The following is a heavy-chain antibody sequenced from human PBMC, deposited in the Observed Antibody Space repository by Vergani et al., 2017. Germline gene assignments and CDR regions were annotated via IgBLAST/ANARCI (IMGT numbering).Heavy chain of an antibody. CDR2: INSDGSST. D-gene: IGHD3-10*01. V-gene: IGHV3-74*01. CDR3: ARAAYYYGAASYSLGMDV. Sequence: EVQLVESGGGLVQPGGSLRLSCAASGFTFSSYWMHWVRQAPGKGLVWVSRINSDGSSTSYADSVKGRFTISRDNAKNTLYLQMNSLRAEDTAVYYCARAAYYYGAASYSLGMDVGGQGTTVTVSS. J-gene: IGHJ6*02. CDR1: GFTFSSYW.